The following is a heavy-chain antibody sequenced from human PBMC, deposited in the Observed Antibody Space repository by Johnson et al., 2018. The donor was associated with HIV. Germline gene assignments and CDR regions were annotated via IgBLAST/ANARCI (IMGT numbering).Heavy chain of an antibody. D-gene: IGHD6-13*01. Sequence: VQLVESGGRVVRPGGSLRLSCVASGFTFDDYGMSWVRQAPGKGLEWVSGIHWNGGSTGYAESVKGRFTISRDNAKNSLYLQMNSLRAEDTAVYYCAREGGIAAAGTDAFDIWCQGTMVTVSS. V-gene: IGHV3-20*04. J-gene: IGHJ3*02. CDR3: AREGGIAAAGTDAFDI. CDR1: GFTFDDYG. CDR2: IHWNGGST.